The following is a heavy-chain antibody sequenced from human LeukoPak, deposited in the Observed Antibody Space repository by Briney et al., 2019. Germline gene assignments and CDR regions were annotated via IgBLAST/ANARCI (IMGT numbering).Heavy chain of an antibody. CDR2: IYSGGST. CDR1: GFTVSSNY. V-gene: IGHV3-66*01. CDR3: ARAGYCSGGSCYPPEWGALDI. Sequence: HPGGSLRLSCAASGFTVSSNYMSWVRQAPGKGLEWVSVIYSGGSTYYADSVKGRFTISRDNSKNTLYLQMNSLRAEDTAVYYCARAGYCSGGSCYPPEWGALDIWGQGTMVTVSS. J-gene: IGHJ3*02. D-gene: IGHD2-15*01.